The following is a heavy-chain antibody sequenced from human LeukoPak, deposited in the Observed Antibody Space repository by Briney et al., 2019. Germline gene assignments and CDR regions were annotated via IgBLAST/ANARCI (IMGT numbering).Heavy chain of an antibody. CDR1: GFTFSSYS. Sequence: GGSLRLSCAASGFTFSSYSMNWVRQAPGKGLEWVSSISSSSSYIYYADSVKGRFTISRDNAKNSLYLQMNSLGAEDTAVYYCARGARQTFDYWGQGTLVTVSS. D-gene: IGHD6-6*01. V-gene: IGHV3-21*01. J-gene: IGHJ4*02. CDR2: ISSSSSYI. CDR3: ARGARQTFDY.